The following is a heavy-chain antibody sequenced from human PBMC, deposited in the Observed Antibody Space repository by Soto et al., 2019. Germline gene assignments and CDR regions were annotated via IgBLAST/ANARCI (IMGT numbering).Heavy chain of an antibody. D-gene: IGHD3-3*01. CDR1: GVTFSDYG. CDR3: ARDYDFWSGYLSGHFDY. CDR2: ISSSSSDT. J-gene: IGHJ4*02. Sequence: PVGSLRLSCAASGVTFSDYGLTWLSKAPGKGLEWVSYISSSSSDTNYADSVKGRFTISRDNAKNSLFLQMNNLRVDDTAVYYCARDYDFWSGYLSGHFDYWGQGTLVNGSS. V-gene: IGHV3-11*06.